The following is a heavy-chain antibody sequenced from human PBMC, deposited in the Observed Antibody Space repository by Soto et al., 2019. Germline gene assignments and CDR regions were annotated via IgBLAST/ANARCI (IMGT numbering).Heavy chain of an antibody. CDR3: TRDGYSRQDAPDY. CDR2: INTGNGKT. Sequence: ASVKVSCKASGYTFTNNAMQWVRQAPRQRLEWMGWINTGNGKTEYSQKFQGRVTITRDTSASTAYMELSSLRSEDTAVFYCTRDGYSRQDAPDYGGQGALVTSPQ. D-gene: IGHD5-18*01. V-gene: IGHV1-3*04. J-gene: IGHJ4*02. CDR1: GYTFTNNA.